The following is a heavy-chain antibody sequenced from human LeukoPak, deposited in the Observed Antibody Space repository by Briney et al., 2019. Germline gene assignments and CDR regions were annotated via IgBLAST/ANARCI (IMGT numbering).Heavy chain of an antibody. CDR3: ARTLYYDFWSGYYGEYYFDY. D-gene: IGHD3-3*01. V-gene: IGHV4-39*07. Sequence: PSETLSLTCTVSGGSISSSSYYWGWIRQPPGKGLEWIGSIYYSGSTYYNPSLKSRVTISVDTSKDLFSLKVNSVTAADTAVYYCARTLYYDFWSGYYGEYYFDYWGQGTLVTVSS. CDR1: GGSISSSSYY. J-gene: IGHJ4*02. CDR2: IYYSGST.